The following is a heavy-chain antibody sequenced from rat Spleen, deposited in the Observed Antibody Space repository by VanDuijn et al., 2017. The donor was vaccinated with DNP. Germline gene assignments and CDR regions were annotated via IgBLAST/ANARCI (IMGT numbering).Heavy chain of an antibody. D-gene: IGHD1-5*01. CDR2: ITANAAST. CDR3: VRQGQLGFAY. Sequence: EVQLVESGGDLVQPGGSLKLSCVASGFTFDNYWMTWIRQVPGKGLEWVASITANAASTYYPDSVKGRFTISRDNAKSTLYLQMDSLRSEETASYYCVRQGQLGFAYWGQGTLVTVSS. CDR1: GFTFDNYW. J-gene: IGHJ3*01. V-gene: IGHV5-31*01.